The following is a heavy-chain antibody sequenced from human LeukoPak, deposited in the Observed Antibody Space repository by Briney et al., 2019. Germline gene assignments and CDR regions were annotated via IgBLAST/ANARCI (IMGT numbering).Heavy chain of an antibody. D-gene: IGHD2-2*01. CDR2: MNPNSGNT. Sequence: ASVKVSCKAAGYTFTSYDINSVRQATGQGLEWMGWMNPNSGNTGYAQKFQGRVTVTTDTSTNTAYMELRSLRYDDTAVYYCARAPVVAPAVPNVYWGQSTLVTVSS. V-gene: IGHV1-8*01. CDR3: ARAPVVAPAVPNVY. J-gene: IGHJ1*01. CDR1: GYTFTSYD.